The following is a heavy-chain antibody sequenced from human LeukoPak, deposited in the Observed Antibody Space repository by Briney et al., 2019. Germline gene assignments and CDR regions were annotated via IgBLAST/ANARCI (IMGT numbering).Heavy chain of an antibody. Sequence: GGSLRLSCAASGFTFSTYAMSWVRQAPGKGLEWVSAISGSFIGTYYSDSVKGRFTISRDNAKNSLYLQMNSLRAEDTAVYYCARDLNWETYWGQGTLVSVSS. V-gene: IGHV3-23*01. D-gene: IGHD7-27*01. CDR1: GFTFSTYA. CDR2: ISGSFIGT. J-gene: IGHJ4*02. CDR3: ARDLNWETY.